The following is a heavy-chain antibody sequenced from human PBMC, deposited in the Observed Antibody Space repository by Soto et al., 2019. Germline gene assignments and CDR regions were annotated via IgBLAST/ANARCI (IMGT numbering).Heavy chain of an antibody. J-gene: IGHJ6*03. CDR1: GFTFSSYA. D-gene: IGHD3-3*01. V-gene: IGHV3-23*01. CDR3: ACHWSGYSYMDV. Sequence: GGSLRLSCAASGFTFSSYAMSWVRQAPGKGLEWVSAISGSGGSTYYADSVKGRFTISRDNSKNTLYLQMNSLRAEDTAVYYCACHWSGYSYMDVWGKGTTVTVSS. CDR2: ISGSGGST.